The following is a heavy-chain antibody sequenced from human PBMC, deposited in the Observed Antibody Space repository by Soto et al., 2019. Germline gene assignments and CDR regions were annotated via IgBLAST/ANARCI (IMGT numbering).Heavy chain of an antibody. Sequence: QVQLVESGGGVVQPGRSLRLSCAASGFTFSSYGMHWVRQAPGKGLEGVAVISYDGSNKYYADSVKGRFTISRDNSKNTLYLQMNRLRAEDTAVYYCARAGGLLLDYWGQGTLVTVSS. V-gene: IGHV3-30*03. J-gene: IGHJ4*02. D-gene: IGHD2-15*01. CDR3: ARAGGLLLDY. CDR2: ISYDGSNK. CDR1: GFTFSSYG.